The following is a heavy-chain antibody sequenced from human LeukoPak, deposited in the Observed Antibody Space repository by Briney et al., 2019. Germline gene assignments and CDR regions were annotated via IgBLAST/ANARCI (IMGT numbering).Heavy chain of an antibody. V-gene: IGHV4-61*02. CDR1: GGSINSGSYY. CDR3: ASNGGY. CDR2: VYTSGST. J-gene: IGHJ4*02. Sequence: SETLSLTCTVSGGSINSGSYYWNWIRQPAGKGLEWIGRVYTSGSTNYNPSLKSRVTISEDTSKNQFSLKLSSVTAADTAVYYCASNGGYWGQGTLVTVSS.